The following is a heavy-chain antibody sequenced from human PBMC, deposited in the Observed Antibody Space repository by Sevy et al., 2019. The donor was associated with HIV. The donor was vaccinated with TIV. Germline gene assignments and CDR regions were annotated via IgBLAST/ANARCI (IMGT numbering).Heavy chain of an antibody. D-gene: IGHD2-2*01. CDR2: IKRDGSEK. Sequence: GGSLRLSCAASGFTFSNYWMSWVRQAPGKGLEWVANIKRDGSEKYYVASVKGRFTISRDNAKPSLYLQMNSLRAEDTAVYYCARDCSSATCLWGLDVRGQGTTVTVSS. CDR3: ARDCSSATCLWGLDV. CDR1: GFTFSNYW. J-gene: IGHJ6*02. V-gene: IGHV3-7*03.